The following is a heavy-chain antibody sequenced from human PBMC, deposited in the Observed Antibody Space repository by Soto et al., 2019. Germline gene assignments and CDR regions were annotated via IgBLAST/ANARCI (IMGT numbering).Heavy chain of an antibody. D-gene: IGHD4-17*01. V-gene: IGHV1-3*01. Sequence: ASVKVSCKASGYTFTSYAMHWVRQAPGQRLEWMGWINAGNGNTKYSQKFQGRVTITRDTSASTAYMELSSLRSEDTAVYYCARRDGDEYYFDYWGQGTLVTVSS. CDR2: INAGNGNT. J-gene: IGHJ4*02. CDR3: ARRDGDEYYFDY. CDR1: GYTFTSYA.